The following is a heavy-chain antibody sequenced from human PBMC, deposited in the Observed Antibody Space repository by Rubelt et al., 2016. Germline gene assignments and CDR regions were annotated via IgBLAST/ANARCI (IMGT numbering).Heavy chain of an antibody. V-gene: IGHV4-39*07. J-gene: IGHJ4*02. CDR1: GGSISRSTYY. CDR3: ARVNRYYFDY. CDR2: IYHSGST. Sequence: QLQLQEAGPGRVNPSETLSLTCAVSGGSISRSTYYWAWIRQPPGKGLEWIGEIYHSGSTNYNPSLKSRVTISVDKSKNQFSLRRTSVTAADTAVYYCARVNRYYFDYWGQGTLVTVSS.